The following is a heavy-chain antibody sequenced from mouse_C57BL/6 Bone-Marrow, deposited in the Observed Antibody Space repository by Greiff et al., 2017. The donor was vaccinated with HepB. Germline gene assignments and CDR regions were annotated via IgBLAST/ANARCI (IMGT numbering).Heavy chain of an antibody. CDR3: ARDRKDWFAY. D-gene: IGHD1-3*01. CDR2: ISYDGSN. V-gene: IGHV3-6*01. CDR1: GYSITSGYY. J-gene: IGHJ3*01. Sequence: EVQLVESGPGLVKPSQSLSLTCSVTGYSITSGYYWNWIRQFPGNKLEWMGYISYDGSNNYNPSLKNRISITRDTSKNQFFLKLNSVTTEDTATYYCARDRKDWFAYWGQGTLVTVSA.